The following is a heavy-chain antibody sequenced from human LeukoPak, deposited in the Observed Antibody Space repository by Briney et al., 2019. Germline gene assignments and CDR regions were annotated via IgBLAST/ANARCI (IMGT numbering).Heavy chain of an antibody. Sequence: GGSLRLSCAASGFTFSIYSMDWVRQAPGKGLEWVSSIISSSASIYYADSVKGRFTISRDNAKNSLFLQLNSLRAEDTAVYFCARVGGGTSDWGTMFDYWGQGTLVTVSS. CDR1: GFTFSIYS. D-gene: IGHD6-19*01. V-gene: IGHV3-21*01. CDR3: ARVGGGTSDWGTMFDY. CDR2: IISSSASI. J-gene: IGHJ4*02.